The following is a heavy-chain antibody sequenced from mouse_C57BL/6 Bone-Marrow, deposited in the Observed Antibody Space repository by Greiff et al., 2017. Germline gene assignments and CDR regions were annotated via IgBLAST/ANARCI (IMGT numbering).Heavy chain of an antibody. CDR3: ARSFITTVVATDAMDY. D-gene: IGHD1-1*01. CDR2: IDPSDSYT. CDR1: GYTFTSYW. Sequence: VQLQQPGAELVKPGASVKLSYKASGYTFTSYWMQWVKQRPGQGLEWIGEIDPSDSYTNYNQKFKGKATLTVDTSSSTAYMQLSSLTSEDSAVYYCARSFITTVVATDAMDYWGQGTSVTVSS. V-gene: IGHV1-50*01. J-gene: IGHJ4*01.